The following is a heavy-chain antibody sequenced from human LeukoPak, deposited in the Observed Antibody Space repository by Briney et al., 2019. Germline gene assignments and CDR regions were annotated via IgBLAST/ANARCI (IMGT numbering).Heavy chain of an antibody. CDR1: GYTFTGYF. Sequence: ASVKVSCKASGYTFTGYFIHWVRQAPGQGLEWMGWINPNSGDTHYAQKFQGRVTMTRNTSITTAYMELSSLRSEDTAVYYCARDNSIGGRGWWFDPWGQGTLVTVSS. D-gene: IGHD4-23*01. CDR3: ARDNSIGGRGWWFDP. CDR2: INPNSGDT. J-gene: IGHJ5*02. V-gene: IGHV1-2*02.